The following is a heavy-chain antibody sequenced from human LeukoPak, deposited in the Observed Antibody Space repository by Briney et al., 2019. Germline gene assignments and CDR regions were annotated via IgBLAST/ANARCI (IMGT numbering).Heavy chain of an antibody. CDR1: GYTFTSYG. D-gene: IGHD3-10*01. J-gene: IGHJ5*02. V-gene: IGHV1-18*01. CDR3: ARDRRNFYGSGSYSS. CDR2: ISAYNGNT. Sequence: ASVKVSCKASGYTFTSYGFSWVRQAPGQGLEWMGWISAYNGNTNDAQKLQGRVTMTTDTSTSTDYMELRSLRSDDTAVYYCARDRRNFYGSGSYSSWGQGTLVTVSS.